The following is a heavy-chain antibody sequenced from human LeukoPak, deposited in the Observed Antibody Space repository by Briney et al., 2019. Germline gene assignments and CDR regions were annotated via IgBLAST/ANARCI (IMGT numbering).Heavy chain of an antibody. CDR1: GFTFSSYW. CDR3: AKGEGSGSYYYYYGMDV. V-gene: IGHV3-7*05. J-gene: IGHJ6*02. CDR2: IKQDGSEK. Sequence: GGSLRLSCAASGFTFSSYWMSWVRQAPGKGLEWVANIKQDGSEKYYVDSVKGRFTISRDNAKKSLYLQMNSLRAEDTAVYYCAKGEGSGSYYYYYGMDVWGQGTTVTVSS. D-gene: IGHD3-10*01.